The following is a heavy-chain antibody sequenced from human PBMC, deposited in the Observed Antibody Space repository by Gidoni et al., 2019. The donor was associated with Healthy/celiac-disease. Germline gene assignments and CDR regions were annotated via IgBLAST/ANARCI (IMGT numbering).Heavy chain of an antibody. Sequence: EVQLVESGGGLVKPVGSLRLSCASSGFTFSSYIMHWVRQAPGKGRECVSSISSSSSYIYYADSVKGRFTISRDNAKNSLYLQMNSLRAEDTAVYYCARDDQSHVWGSYRPQRVDYWGQGTLVTVSS. V-gene: IGHV3-21*01. CDR1: GFTFSSYI. CDR2: ISSSSSYI. J-gene: IGHJ4*02. CDR3: ARDDQSHVWGSYRPQRVDY. D-gene: IGHD3-16*02.